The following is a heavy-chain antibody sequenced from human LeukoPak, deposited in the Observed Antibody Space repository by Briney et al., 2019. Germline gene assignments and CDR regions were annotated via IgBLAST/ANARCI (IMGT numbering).Heavy chain of an antibody. Sequence: PGGSLRLSCAASGFTFSSYGMHWVRQAPGKRLEWVAVISYDGSNKYYADSVKGRFTISRDNSKNTLYLQMNSLRAEDTAVYYCAKDITMISPGAFDIWGQGTMVTVSS. V-gene: IGHV3-30*18. CDR3: AKDITMISPGAFDI. CDR2: ISYDGSNK. CDR1: GFTFSSYG. D-gene: IGHD3-22*01. J-gene: IGHJ3*02.